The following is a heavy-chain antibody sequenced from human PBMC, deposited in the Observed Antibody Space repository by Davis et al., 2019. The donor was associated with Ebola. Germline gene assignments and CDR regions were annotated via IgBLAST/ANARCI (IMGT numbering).Heavy chain of an antibody. CDR2: IWYDGTNK. Sequence: GESLKISCAASGFTFSRYGMHWVRQAPGKGLEWVAVIWYDGTNKYYADSVKGRFTISRDNSKNTLYLQMNSLRAEDTAVYYCARDGAASYYYYGMDVWGQGTTVTVSS. V-gene: IGHV3-33*01. J-gene: IGHJ6*02. CDR3: ARDGAASYYYYGMDV. D-gene: IGHD3-16*01. CDR1: GFTFSRYG.